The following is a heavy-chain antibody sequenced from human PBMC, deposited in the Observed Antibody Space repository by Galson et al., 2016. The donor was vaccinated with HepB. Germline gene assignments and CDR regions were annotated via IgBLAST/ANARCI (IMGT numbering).Heavy chain of an antibody. J-gene: IGHJ6*02. CDR2: IVYSGTT. D-gene: IGHD3-3*02. V-gene: IGHV4-30-4*01. CDR1: GGSISSGDNY. Sequence: TLSLTCTVSGGSISSGDNYWSWIRQPPGKGLEWIGYIVYSGTTYQNPSLKSRVTISLDTSNNQFSLKLNSVPAADTAVYYCSRGQFWSGYSNGMDVWGQGTTVTVSS. CDR3: SRGQFWSGYSNGMDV.